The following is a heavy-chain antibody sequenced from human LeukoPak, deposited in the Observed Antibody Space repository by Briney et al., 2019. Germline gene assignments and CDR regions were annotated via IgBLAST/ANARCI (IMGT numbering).Heavy chain of an antibody. D-gene: IGHD3-9*01. Sequence: SVKVSCKASGGTFSSYAISWVRQAPGQGLEWMGGIIPIFGTANYAQKFQGRVTITADESTSTVYMELSSLRSEDTAVYYCARGVRELRYFDWLFNWGQGTLVTVSS. CDR1: GGTFSSYA. CDR2: IIPIFGTA. V-gene: IGHV1-69*13. CDR3: ARGVRELRYFDWLFN. J-gene: IGHJ4*02.